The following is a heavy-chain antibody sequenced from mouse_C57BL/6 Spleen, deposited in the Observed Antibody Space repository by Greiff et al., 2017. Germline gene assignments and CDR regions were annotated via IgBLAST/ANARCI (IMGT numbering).Heavy chain of an antibody. V-gene: IGHV1-64*01. J-gene: IGHJ1*03. CDR2: IHPNSGST. Sequence: QVQLQQPGAELVKPGASVKLSCKASGYTFTSYWMHWVKQRPGQGLEWIGMIHPNSGSTNYNEKFKSKATLTVDKSSSTAYMQLSSLTSEDSAVYYGAREDYYGSSLDVWGTGTTVTVSS. D-gene: IGHD1-1*01. CDR3: AREDYYGSSLDV. CDR1: GYTFTSYW.